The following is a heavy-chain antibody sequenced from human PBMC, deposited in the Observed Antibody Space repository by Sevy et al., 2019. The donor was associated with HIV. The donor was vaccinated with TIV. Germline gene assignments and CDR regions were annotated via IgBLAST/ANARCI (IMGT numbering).Heavy chain of an antibody. CDR3: ARDTYYYDSSGYFIFDS. V-gene: IGHV1-8*01. J-gene: IGHJ4*02. CDR2: MNPNSGNT. CDR1: GYSFTSYD. Sequence: ASVKVSCKASGYSFTSYDINWVRQATGQGLEWMGWMNPNSGNTGYAQKFQGRVTMTRNTSISTAYMDLSSLRSEDTAVYYCARDTYYYDSSGYFIFDSWGQGTLVTVSS. D-gene: IGHD3-22*01.